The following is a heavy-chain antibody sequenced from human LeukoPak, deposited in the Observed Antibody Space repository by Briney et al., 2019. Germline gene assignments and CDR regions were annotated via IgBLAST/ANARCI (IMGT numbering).Heavy chain of an antibody. Sequence: GGSLRLSCAASGFTFSSYGMSWVRQAPGKGLEWVSAISGSGGSTYYADSVKGRFTISRDNSKNTLYLQMNSLRAEDTAVYYCAKDTALRHFDWSFDYWGQGTLVTVSS. D-gene: IGHD3-9*01. CDR2: ISGSGGST. CDR3: AKDTALRHFDWSFDY. J-gene: IGHJ4*02. CDR1: GFTFSSYG. V-gene: IGHV3-23*01.